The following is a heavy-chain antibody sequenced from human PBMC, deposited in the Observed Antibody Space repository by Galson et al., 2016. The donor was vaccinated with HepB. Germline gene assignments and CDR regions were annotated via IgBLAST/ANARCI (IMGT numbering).Heavy chain of an antibody. J-gene: IGHJ4*02. CDR3: ARMPDS. CDR2: ISTSGTT. V-gene: IGHV4-61*02. CDR1: GGTISSCDLY. D-gene: IGHD2-2*01. Sequence: TLSLTCSFSGGTISSCDLYWSWIRQPAGKGLEWIGGISTSGTTKYNPSLRSRVTISADTSKTQLSLKLSSVTASDTAMYYCARMPDSWGQGTLVTVSS.